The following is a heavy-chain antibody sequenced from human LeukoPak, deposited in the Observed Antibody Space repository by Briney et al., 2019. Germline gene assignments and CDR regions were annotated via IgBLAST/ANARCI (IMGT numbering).Heavy chain of an antibody. CDR3: ARARFGYNRGPFDY. J-gene: IGHJ4*02. Sequence: GGSLRLSCAASGFTFRSCELSWVRQAPAKGLEWVSYISSSGSIIYYADSVKGRFTISRDSAKNSLYLQMDSLRAEDTAVYYCARARFGYNRGPFDYWGQGILVTVSS. CDR2: ISSSGSII. CDR1: GFTFRSCE. D-gene: IGHD5-24*01. V-gene: IGHV3-48*03.